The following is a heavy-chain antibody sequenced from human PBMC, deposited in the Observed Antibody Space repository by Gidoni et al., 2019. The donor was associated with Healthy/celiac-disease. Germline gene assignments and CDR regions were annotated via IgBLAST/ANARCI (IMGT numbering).Heavy chain of an antibody. D-gene: IGHD3-22*01. Sequence: QVQLVESGGGVVQPGRSLSPPCAAPGSPFRCYVLHWFRPAPGKGLEWVAVISYDGSNKYYADSVKGRFTISRDNSKNTLYLQMNSLRAEDTAVYYCAREIGLSYDSSGYYQVSYYYYGMDVWGQGTTVTVSS. CDR2: ISYDGSNK. J-gene: IGHJ6*02. CDR1: GSPFRCYV. CDR3: AREIGLSYDSSGYYQVSYYYYGMDV. V-gene: IGHV3-30-3*01.